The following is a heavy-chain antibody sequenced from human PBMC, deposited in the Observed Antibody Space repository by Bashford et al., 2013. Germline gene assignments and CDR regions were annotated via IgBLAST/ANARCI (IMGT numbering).Heavy chain of an antibody. CDR1: GGTFSSYA. Sequence: ASVKVSCKASGGTFSSYAISWVRQAPGEGLEWMGRINPNTGDTQYAQKFQGRVTMTRDTSINTAYMEVNRLTSDDTAVYFCARVDSTGWDNWFDPWGQGTLVTVSS. J-gene: IGHJ5*02. V-gene: IGHV1-2*02. CDR2: INPNTGDT. CDR3: ARVDSTGWDNWFDP. D-gene: IGHD6-19*01.